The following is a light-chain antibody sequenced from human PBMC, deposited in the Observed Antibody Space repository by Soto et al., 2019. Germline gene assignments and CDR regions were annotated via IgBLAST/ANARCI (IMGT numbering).Light chain of an antibody. Sequence: QSVLTQPPSVSGAPGQRVTISCTGSSSNIGAGYDVHWYQQHPGKAPKVMILQGYKRPSGVSNRFSGSKFGNTASLTISGLQAEDEAEYYCCAYAATYTYVFGTGTKVTVL. CDR2: QGY. CDR3: CAYAATYTYV. J-gene: IGLJ1*01. CDR1: SSNIGAGYD. V-gene: IGLV1-40*01.